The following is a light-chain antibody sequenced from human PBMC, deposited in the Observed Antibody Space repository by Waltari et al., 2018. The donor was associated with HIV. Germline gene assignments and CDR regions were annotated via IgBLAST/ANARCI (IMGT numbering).Light chain of an antibody. Sequence: LGERATFNCKSSQSVFYSSDNKNYLAWYQQKPGQPPKLLIYWAATRESGVPDRFSGSGSGTDFTLTITSLQAEDVAVYYCQQYYSTPFTFGPGTKVDIK. CDR2: WAA. J-gene: IGKJ3*01. CDR3: QQYYSTPFT. V-gene: IGKV4-1*01. CDR1: QSVFYSSDNKNY.